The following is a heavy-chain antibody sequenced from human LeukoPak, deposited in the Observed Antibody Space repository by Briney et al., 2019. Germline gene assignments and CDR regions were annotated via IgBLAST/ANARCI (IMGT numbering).Heavy chain of an antibody. J-gene: IGHJ4*02. CDR2: ISSSGSTI. D-gene: IGHD3-10*01. CDR1: GFTFSSYE. CDR3: AREEKTMVRGVIDY. V-gene: IGHV3-48*03. Sequence: GGSLRLSCAASGFTFSSYEMNWVRQAPGKGLEWVSYISSSGSTIYYADSVKGRFTISRDNAKNSLYLQMNSLRAEDTAVYYCAREEKTMVRGVIDYWGQGTLVTVSS.